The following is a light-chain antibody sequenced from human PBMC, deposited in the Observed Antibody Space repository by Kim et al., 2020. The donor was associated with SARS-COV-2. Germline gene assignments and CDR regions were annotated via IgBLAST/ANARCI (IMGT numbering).Light chain of an antibody. J-gene: IGKJ3*01. CDR1: QSVSSY. CDR2: DAS. CDR3: QQRSNSIFT. V-gene: IGKV3-11*01. Sequence: LSPGERAPLSCGASQSVSSYLAGYQQKPGQAPRLLIYDASNRAAGSPARFSGSGSGTDFTLTISSLEPEDFAVYYCQQRSNSIFTFGPGTKVDIK.